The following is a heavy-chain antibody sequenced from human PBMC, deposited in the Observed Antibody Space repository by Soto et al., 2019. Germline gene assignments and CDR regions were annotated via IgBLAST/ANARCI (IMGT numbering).Heavy chain of an antibody. CDR1: GGSISTYY. CDR3: ARQIGDDPFDI. J-gene: IGHJ3*02. D-gene: IGHD3-3*01. V-gene: IGHV4-59*08. CDR2: IYRTGST. Sequence: ASETLSLTCTVSGGSISTYYWSWIRLSPGKGLEWIGYIYRTGSTHYNPSLNGRVAISLDTSRKRFSLKLNSVTAADTAVYFCARQIGDDPFDIWGQGTMVTVSS.